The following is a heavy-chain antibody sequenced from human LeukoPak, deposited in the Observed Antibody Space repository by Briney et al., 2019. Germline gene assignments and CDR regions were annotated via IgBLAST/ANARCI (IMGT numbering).Heavy chain of an antibody. CDR2: IIPMFGTT. Sequence: ASVKVSCKVSGGTFSNYPISWVRQAPGQGLEWMGGIIPMFGTTTYAQKFQGRVTFTADEATSTAFMELSSLRSEDTAMYYCARPRLVVVAAGGAFDIWGRGTMVTVSS. V-gene: IGHV1-69*13. J-gene: IGHJ3*02. D-gene: IGHD2-21*02. CDR1: GGTFSNYP. CDR3: ARPRLVVVAAGGAFDI.